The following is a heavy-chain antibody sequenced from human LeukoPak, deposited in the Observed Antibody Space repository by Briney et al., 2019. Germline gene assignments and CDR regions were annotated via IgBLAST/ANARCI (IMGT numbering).Heavy chain of an antibody. CDR3: AVLAVAGFFDY. V-gene: IGHV4-30-4*08. CDR1: GGSISSGDYY. CDR2: IYYSGST. J-gene: IGHJ4*02. Sequence: PSETLSLTCTVSGGSISSGDYYWSWIRQPPGKGLEWIGYIYYSGSTYYNPSLKSRVTISVDTSKNQFSLKLSSVTAADTALYYCAVLAVAGFFDYWGQGTLVTVSS. D-gene: IGHD6-19*01.